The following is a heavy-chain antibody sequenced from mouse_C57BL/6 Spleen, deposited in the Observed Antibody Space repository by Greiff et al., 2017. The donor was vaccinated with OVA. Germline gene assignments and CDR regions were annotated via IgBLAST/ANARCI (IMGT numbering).Heavy chain of an antibody. CDR2: IYPRSGNT. D-gene: IGHD2-2*01. Sequence: QVQLQQSGAELARPGASVKLSCKASGYTFTSYGISWVKQRTGQGLEWIGEIYPRSGNTYYNEKFKGKATLTVDKSSSTAYMELRSLTSEDSAVYFCARRRGLRWYFDVWGTGTTVTVSS. J-gene: IGHJ1*03. V-gene: IGHV1-81*01. CDR1: GYTFTSYG. CDR3: ARRRGLRWYFDV.